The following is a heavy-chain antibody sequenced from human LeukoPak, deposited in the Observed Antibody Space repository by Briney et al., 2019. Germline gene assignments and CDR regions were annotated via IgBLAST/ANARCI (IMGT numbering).Heavy chain of an antibody. CDR2: IYYSGST. V-gene: IGHV4-39*07. CDR3: ARDNYYGSGSYYGVQA. Sequence: SETLSLTCTVSGGSISSSSYYWGWIRQPPGKGLEWIGSIYYSGSTYYNPSLKSRVTISVDTSKNQFSLKLSSVTAADTAVYYCARDNYYGSGSYYGVQAWGQETLVTVSS. CDR1: GGSISSSSYY. D-gene: IGHD3-10*01. J-gene: IGHJ5*02.